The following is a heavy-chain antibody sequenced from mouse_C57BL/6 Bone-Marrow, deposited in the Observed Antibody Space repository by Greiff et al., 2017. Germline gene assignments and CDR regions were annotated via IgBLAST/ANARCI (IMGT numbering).Heavy chain of an antibody. J-gene: IGHJ2*01. CDR3: ARDDVVSHFDY. CDR1: GFTFSSYA. V-gene: IGHV5-4*01. Sequence: EVQVVESGGGLVKPGGSLKLSCAASGFTFSSYAMSWVRQTPEKRLAWVATISDGGSYTYYPDNVKGRFTISRDNAKNNLYLQMSHLKSEDTAMYYCARDDVVSHFDYWGQGTTLPVSS. CDR2: ISDGGSYT. D-gene: IGHD1-1*01.